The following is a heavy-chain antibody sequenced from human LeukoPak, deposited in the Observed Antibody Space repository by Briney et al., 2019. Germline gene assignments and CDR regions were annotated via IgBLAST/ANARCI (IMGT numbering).Heavy chain of an antibody. D-gene: IGHD3-9*01. V-gene: IGHV4-4*07. Sequence: SETLSLTCTVSGGSISTFFWTWIRQSAGKGLEWIGRIYTGTTYYNPSLESRATISVDTSNNRFSLKLTSLAAADTAVYYCARGTEMTSFTGYYSFDYWGRGSLVTVSS. CDR3: ARGTEMTSFTGYYSFDY. J-gene: IGHJ4*02. CDR2: IYTGTT. CDR1: GGSISTFF.